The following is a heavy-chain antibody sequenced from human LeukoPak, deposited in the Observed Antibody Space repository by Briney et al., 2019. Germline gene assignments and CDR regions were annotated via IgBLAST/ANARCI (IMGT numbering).Heavy chain of an antibody. J-gene: IGHJ5*02. D-gene: IGHD3-3*01. V-gene: IGHV3-7*04. CDR1: GFTFSSYW. CDR2: IKQDGSEK. Sequence: PGGSLRLSCAASGFTFSSYWMSWVRPAPGKGLEWVANIKQDGSEKYYVDSVKGRFTISRDNAKNSLYLQMNSLRAEDTAVYYCARGITIFGVAANWFDPWGQGTLVTVSS. CDR3: ARGITIFGVAANWFDP.